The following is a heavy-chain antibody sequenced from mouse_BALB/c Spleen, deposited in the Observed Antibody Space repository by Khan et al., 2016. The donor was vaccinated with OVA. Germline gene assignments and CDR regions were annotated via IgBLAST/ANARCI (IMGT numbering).Heavy chain of an antibody. CDR3: ARVGYKGTMDY. Sequence: QIQLVQSGPELKKPGETVKISCKASGYAFTNYGMNWVKQAPGKGLKWMGWINTYTGEPTYADDFKGRFAFSLETSASTAYLQINNLKNEDTATYFCARVGYKGTMDYWGQGTSVTVSS. CDR2: INTYTGEP. V-gene: IGHV9-3-1*01. CDR1: GYAFTNYG. D-gene: IGHD2-14*01. J-gene: IGHJ4*01.